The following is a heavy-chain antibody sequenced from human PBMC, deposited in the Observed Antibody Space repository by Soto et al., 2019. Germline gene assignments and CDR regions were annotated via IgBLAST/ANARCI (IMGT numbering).Heavy chain of an antibody. D-gene: IGHD2-15*01. V-gene: IGHV4-59*06. CDR1: GGSISSYY. J-gene: IGHJ3*02. Sequence: PSETLSLTCTVSGGSISSYYWSWIRQHPGKGLEWIGYIYYSGSTYYNPSLKSRVTISVDTSKNQFSLKLSSVTAADTAVYYCARDNRGGSPPRAFDIWGQGTMVTVSS. CDR2: IYYSGST. CDR3: ARDNRGGSPPRAFDI.